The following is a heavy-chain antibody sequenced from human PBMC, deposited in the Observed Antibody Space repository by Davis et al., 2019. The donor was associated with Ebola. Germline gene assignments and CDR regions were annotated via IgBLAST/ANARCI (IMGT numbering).Heavy chain of an antibody. V-gene: IGHV5-51*01. CDR1: GYIFTKSW. CDR2: IYPGDSDT. J-gene: IGHJ3*02. Sequence: GESLKISCKGSGYIFTKSWIGWVRQLSGKGLEWMGIIYPGDSDTRYSPSFRGQVTISADKSITTAYLQWSGLRASDTAMYYCASLRRTITGMDDAFDIWGQGTMVTVSS. CDR3: ASLRRTITGMDDAFDI. D-gene: IGHD1-20*01.